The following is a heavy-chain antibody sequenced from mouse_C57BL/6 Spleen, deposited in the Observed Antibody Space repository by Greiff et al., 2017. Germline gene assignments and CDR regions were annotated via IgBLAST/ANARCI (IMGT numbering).Heavy chain of an antibody. Sequence: VQLVESGAELVKPGASVKISCKASGYAFSSYWMNWVKQRPGKGLEWIGQIYPGDGDTNYNGKFKGKATLTADKSSSTAYMQLSSLTSEDSAVYFCARYLTTKAMDYWGQGTSVTVSS. CDR3: ARYLTTKAMDY. CDR2: IYPGDGDT. J-gene: IGHJ4*01. D-gene: IGHD1-1*01. CDR1: GYAFSSYW. V-gene: IGHV1-80*01.